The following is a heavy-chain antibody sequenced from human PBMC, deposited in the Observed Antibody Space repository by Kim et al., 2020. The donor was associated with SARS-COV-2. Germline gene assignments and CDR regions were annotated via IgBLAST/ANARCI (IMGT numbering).Heavy chain of an antibody. Sequence: GGSLRLSCAASGFTFSTYAMSWVRQAPGNGLEWVSGITNSGGSTYYADSVKGRFTISRDNSRNALYLQMNSLRADDTATYYCAKDSRTSGSYRGASDYWGQGTLVTLSS. CDR1: GFTFSTYA. V-gene: IGHV3-23*01. D-gene: IGHD1-26*01. J-gene: IGHJ4*02. CDR2: ITNSGGST. CDR3: AKDSRTSGSYRGASDY.